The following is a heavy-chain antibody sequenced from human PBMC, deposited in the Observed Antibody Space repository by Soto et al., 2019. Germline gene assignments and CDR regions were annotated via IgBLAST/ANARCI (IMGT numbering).Heavy chain of an antibody. D-gene: IGHD5-12*01. CDR3: ARDLPTDGYNNPYYYYGMDG. CDR1: GFTFSSYA. J-gene: IGHJ6*02. V-gene: IGHV3-30-3*01. CDR2: ISYDGSNK. Sequence: PGGSLRLSCAASGFTFSSYAMHWVRQAPGKGLEWVAVISYDGSNKYYADSVKGRFTISRDNSKNTLYLQMNSLRAEDTAVYYCARDLPTDGYNNPYYYYGMDGWGQGTTVTVSS.